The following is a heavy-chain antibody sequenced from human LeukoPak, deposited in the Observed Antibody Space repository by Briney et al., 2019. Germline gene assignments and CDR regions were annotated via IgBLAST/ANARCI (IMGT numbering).Heavy chain of an antibody. CDR1: GFTFSSYW. Sequence: GGSLRLSCAASGFTFSSYWMTWVRQAPGKGLEWVANIKGDGSEKYYVDSVKGRFSISRDNAKNSLYLRMNSLRAEDTALYYCASNWGSDPDCWGQGALVTVSS. CDR2: IKGDGSEK. J-gene: IGHJ4*02. V-gene: IGHV3-7*01. D-gene: IGHD3-16*01. CDR3: ASNWGSDPDC.